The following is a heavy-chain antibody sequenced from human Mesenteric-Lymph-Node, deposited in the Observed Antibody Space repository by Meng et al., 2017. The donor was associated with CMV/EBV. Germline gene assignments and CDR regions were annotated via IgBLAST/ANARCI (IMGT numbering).Heavy chain of an antibody. D-gene: IGHD3-3*01. V-gene: IGHV4-61*01. Sequence: SETLSLTCTVSGGPVTVSGRSISSYYWSWIRRSPGKGLEWIAYIYNSGSTDYNPSLKSRVTILVDTSKNQFSLKLSSVTAADTAVYYCARGRPRITVFGVTPDRGVEAFDIWGQGTMVTVSS. CDR1: GGPVTVSGRSISSYY. CDR3: ARGRPRITVFGVTPDRGVEAFDI. J-gene: IGHJ3*02. CDR2: IYNSGST.